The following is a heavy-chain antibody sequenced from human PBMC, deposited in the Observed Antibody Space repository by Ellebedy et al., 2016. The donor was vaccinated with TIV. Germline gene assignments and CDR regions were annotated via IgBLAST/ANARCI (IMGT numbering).Heavy chain of an antibody. CDR3: ARDPAVGATYFDY. CDR1: GGSISSYY. J-gene: IGHJ4*02. CDR2: VYYSGST. D-gene: IGHD1-26*01. V-gene: IGHV4-39*07. Sequence: MPSETLSLTCTVSGGSISSYYWGWIRQPPVKGLEWIGSVYYSGSTYYNPSLKSRVTISVDPSKNQFSLRLSSVTAADTAVYYCARDPAVGATYFDYWGQGTLVTVSS.